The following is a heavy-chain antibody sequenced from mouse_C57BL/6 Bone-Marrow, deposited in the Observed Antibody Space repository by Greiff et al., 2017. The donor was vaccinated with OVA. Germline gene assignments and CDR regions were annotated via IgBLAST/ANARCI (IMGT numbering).Heavy chain of an antibody. V-gene: IGHV1-47*01. J-gene: IGHJ1*03. CDR3: AIIYYDYDGDWYFDV. D-gene: IGHD2-4*01. Sequence: VQLQQSGAELVKPGASVKMSCKASGYTFTTYPIEWMKQNHGKSLEWIGNFHPYNDDTKYNEKFKGKATLTVEQSSSTVYLELSRLTSDDSAVYYCAIIYYDYDGDWYFDVWGTGTTVTVSS. CDR1: GYTFTTYP. CDR2: FHPYNDDT.